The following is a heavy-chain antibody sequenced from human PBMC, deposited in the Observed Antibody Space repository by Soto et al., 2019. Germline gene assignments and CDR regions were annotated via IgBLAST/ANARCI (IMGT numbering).Heavy chain of an antibody. Sequence: QVQLVQSGAEVKMPGSSVKVSCKASAGTFSSYAISWLRQAPGQELEYMGGIIPILGTANYAQKFQGRVSITADESTSTAYLELSSLRSEDSAVYYFAIDNSGDGVGNAMDVWGQGTPVTVSS. CDR2: IIPILGTA. J-gene: IGHJ6*02. V-gene: IGHV1-69*01. CDR3: AIDNSGDGVGNAMDV. CDR1: AGTFSSYA. D-gene: IGHD4-17*01.